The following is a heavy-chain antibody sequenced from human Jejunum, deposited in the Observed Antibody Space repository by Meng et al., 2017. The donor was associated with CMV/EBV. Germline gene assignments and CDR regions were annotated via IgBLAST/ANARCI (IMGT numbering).Heavy chain of an antibody. D-gene: IGHD1-14*01. J-gene: IGHJ4*02. CDR2: IITSSGST. Sequence: SCKASGHTFTSSYFHWVRQAPGQGLEWMGRIITSSGSTIYAQMFQGRVTLTRDTSTSIIYMERSTLRAEDTAVYFCARDGGNHNFDYWGQGTLVTVSS. V-gene: IGHV1-46*01. CDR1: GHTFTSSY. CDR3: ARDGGNHNFDY.